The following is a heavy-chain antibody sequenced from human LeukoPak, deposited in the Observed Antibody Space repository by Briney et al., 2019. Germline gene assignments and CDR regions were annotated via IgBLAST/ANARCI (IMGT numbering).Heavy chain of an antibody. CDR3: ARDFYDTSGYYYDY. J-gene: IGHJ4*02. V-gene: IGHV3-21*01. CDR1: GFTSSSYS. D-gene: IGHD3-22*01. CDR2: IRTSSSYI. Sequence: GGSLRLSCAASGFTSSSYSMSCVRQAPGKGLEWVSSIRTSSSYIYYADSVKGRFTISRYNAKNSLYLQMNSLRAEDTAVCYCARDFYDTSGYYYDYWGQGTLVTVSS.